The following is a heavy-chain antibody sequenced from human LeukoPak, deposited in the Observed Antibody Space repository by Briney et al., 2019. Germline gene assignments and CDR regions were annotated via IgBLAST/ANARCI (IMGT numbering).Heavy chain of an antibody. V-gene: IGHV3-7*05. D-gene: IGHD6-19*01. J-gene: IGHJ4*02. CDR3: AKDGTGYSSGWYEY. CDR2: IKQDGSEK. Sequence: GGSLRLSCTASTFTLNNYWMSWVRQAPGKGLEWVANIKQDGSEKYHVDSVKGRFTISRDNAKNSLYLQMNSLRAEDTAVYYCAKDGTGYSSGWYEYWGQGTLVTVSS. CDR1: TFTLNNYW.